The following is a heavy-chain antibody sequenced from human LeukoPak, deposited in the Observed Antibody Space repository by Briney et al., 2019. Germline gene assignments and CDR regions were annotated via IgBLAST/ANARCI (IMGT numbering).Heavy chain of an antibody. CDR2: IYYSGST. CDR3: ASRGGGYCSSTSCYAFDI. CDR1: GGSISSSSYY. V-gene: IGHV4-39*01. J-gene: IGHJ3*02. Sequence: SETLSLTCTVSGGSISSSSYYWGWIRQPPGKGLEWIGSIYYSGSTYYNPSLKSRATISVDTSKNQFSLKLSSVTAADTAVYYCASRGGGYCSSTSCYAFDIWGQGTMVTVSS. D-gene: IGHD2-2*01.